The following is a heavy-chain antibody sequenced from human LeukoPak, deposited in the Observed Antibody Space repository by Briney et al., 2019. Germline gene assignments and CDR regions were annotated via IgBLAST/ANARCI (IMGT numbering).Heavy chain of an antibody. D-gene: IGHD1-14*01. CDR3: AKECPNNPDGYYYYGMDV. V-gene: IGHV3-23*01. Sequence: PGGSLRLSCAASGFTFSSYAMSWVRQAPGKGLEWVSAISGSGGSTYYADSVKGRFTISRDNSKNTLYLQMNSLRAEDTAVYYCAKECPNNPDGYYYYGMDVWGQGTTVTVSS. CDR2: ISGSGGST. CDR1: GFTFSSYA. J-gene: IGHJ6*02.